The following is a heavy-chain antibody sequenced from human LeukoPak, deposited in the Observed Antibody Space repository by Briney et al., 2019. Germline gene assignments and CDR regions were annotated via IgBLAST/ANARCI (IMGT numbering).Heavy chain of an antibody. Sequence: GGSLRLSCAASGFTFSSYGVHWVRQAPGKGLEWVAVISYDGSNKYYADSVKGRFTISRDNSKNTLYLQMNSLRAEDTAVYYCAKDKGEDGYNGCDYWGQGTLVTVSS. D-gene: IGHD5-24*01. J-gene: IGHJ4*02. V-gene: IGHV3-30*18. CDR3: AKDKGEDGYNGCDY. CDR1: GFTFSSYG. CDR2: ISYDGSNK.